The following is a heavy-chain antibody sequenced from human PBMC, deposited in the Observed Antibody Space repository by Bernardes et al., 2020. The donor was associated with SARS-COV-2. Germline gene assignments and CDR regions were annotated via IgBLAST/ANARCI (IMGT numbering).Heavy chain of an antibody. D-gene: IGHD2-2*01. CDR2: IYTSGST. Sequence: SETLSLTCTVSGGSISIYYSSWIRQPAGKVLEWVGRIYTSGSTNYNPSLKSRVPMSVDTSKNQFNLKLSSVTAAETAVYYCARVGLGCSSTSCYGYYYGMDGWRQGTTDTVCS. J-gene: IGHJ6*02. V-gene: IGHV4-4*07. CDR1: GGSISIYY. CDR3: ARVGLGCSSTSCYGYYYGMDG.